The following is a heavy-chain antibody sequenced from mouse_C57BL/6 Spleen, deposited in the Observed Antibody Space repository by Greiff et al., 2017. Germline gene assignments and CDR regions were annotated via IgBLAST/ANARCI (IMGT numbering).Heavy chain of an antibody. V-gene: IGHV14-3*01. Sequence: VQLQQSVAELVRPGASVKLSCTASGFNIKNTYMHWVKQRPEQGLEWIGRIDPAHGNTKYAPKFQGKATITADTSSNTAYLQLSSLTSEDTAIYYCARSAYYSNSPYAMDYWGQGTSVTVSS. CDR2: IDPAHGNT. CDR1: GFNIKNTY. CDR3: ARSAYYSNSPYAMDY. D-gene: IGHD2-5*01. J-gene: IGHJ4*01.